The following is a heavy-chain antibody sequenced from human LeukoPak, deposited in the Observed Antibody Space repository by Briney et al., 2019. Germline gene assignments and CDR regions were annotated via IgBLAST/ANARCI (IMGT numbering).Heavy chain of an antibody. J-gene: IGHJ2*01. CDR3: ARADCSGGSCYSGWYFDL. CDR1: GFTFDDFG. Sequence: GGSLRLSCAASGFTFDDFGLSWVRQAPGKGLKWVSGINWNGGSTGYADSVKGRFTISRDNAKNSLLLQMNTLRAEDTAFYYCARADCSGGSCYSGWYFDLWGRGTLVTVSS. CDR2: INWNGGST. V-gene: IGHV3-20*04. D-gene: IGHD2-15*01.